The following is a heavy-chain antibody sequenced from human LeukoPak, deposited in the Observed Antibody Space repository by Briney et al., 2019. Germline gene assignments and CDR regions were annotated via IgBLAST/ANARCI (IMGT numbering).Heavy chain of an antibody. J-gene: IGHJ4*02. D-gene: IGHD3-22*01. CDR3: ARDPLPYYMIVAGYFDY. CDR1: GFTFSSYA. CDR2: ISGSGGST. V-gene: IGHV3-23*01. Sequence: GGSLRLSCAASGFTFSSYAMSWVRQAPGKGLEWVSAISGSGGSTYYADSAKGRFTISRDNAKNSLYLQMNSLRAEDTAVYYCARDPLPYYMIVAGYFDYWGQGTLVTVSS.